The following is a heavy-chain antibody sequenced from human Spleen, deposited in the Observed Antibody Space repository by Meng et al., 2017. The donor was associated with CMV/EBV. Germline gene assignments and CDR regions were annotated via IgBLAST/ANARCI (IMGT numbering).Heavy chain of an antibody. V-gene: IGHV1-18*01. CDR2: ISAYNGNT. Sequence: ASVKVSCKASGYTFTSYGISWVRQAPGQGLEWMGWISAYNGNTNYAQKLQGRVTMTTDTSTSTAYMELRSLRSDDTAIYYCARGVGKRTVSSYFDYCGQGTQVTVSS. CDR1: GYTFTSYG. CDR3: ARGVGKRTVSSYFDY. J-gene: IGHJ4*02. D-gene: IGHD5/OR15-5a*01.